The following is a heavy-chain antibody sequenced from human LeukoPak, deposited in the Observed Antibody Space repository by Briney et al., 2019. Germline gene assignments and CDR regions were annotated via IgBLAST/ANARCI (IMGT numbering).Heavy chain of an antibody. Sequence: PGGSLRLSCAASGFTFSSYGMHWVRQAPGKGLEWVAVIWYDGNNKYYADSVKGRFTISRDNSKNTLYLQMNSLRAEDTAVYYCARVPYCSSSSCYSYFDYWGQGTLVTVSS. CDR2: IWYDGNNK. D-gene: IGHD2-2*02. J-gene: IGHJ4*02. CDR3: ARVPYCSSSSCYSYFDY. V-gene: IGHV3-33*01. CDR1: GFTFSSYG.